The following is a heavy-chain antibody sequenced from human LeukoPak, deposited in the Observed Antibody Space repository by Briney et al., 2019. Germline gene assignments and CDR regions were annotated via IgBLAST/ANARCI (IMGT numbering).Heavy chain of an antibody. D-gene: IGHD3-3*01. CDR1: GFTFEDYG. Sequence: GGSLRLSCAASGFTFEDYGMSWVRQAPGKGLEWVAFIRYDGSNKYYADSVKGRFTISRDNSKNTLYLQMNSLRAEDTAVYYCAKDYDFWSGYAKYYFDYWGQGTLVTVSS. J-gene: IGHJ4*02. CDR2: IRYDGSNK. CDR3: AKDYDFWSGYAKYYFDY. V-gene: IGHV3-30*02.